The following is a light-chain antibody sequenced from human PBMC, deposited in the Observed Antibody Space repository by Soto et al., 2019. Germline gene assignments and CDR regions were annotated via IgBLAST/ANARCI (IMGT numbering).Light chain of an antibody. CDR1: QSIIFY. Sequence: DIQMTQSPSSLSASVGDRVTITCRASQSIIFYLNWYQQKPGQAPRLLIYAASNLQSGVPSRFSGSGSGTDFTLTISSLQPEDVATYYCQKYHGAPAFGQGTRLEIK. V-gene: IGKV1-27*01. CDR2: AAS. CDR3: QKYHGAPA. J-gene: IGKJ5*01.